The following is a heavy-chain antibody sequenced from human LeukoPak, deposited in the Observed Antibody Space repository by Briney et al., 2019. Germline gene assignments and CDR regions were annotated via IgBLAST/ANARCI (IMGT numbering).Heavy chain of an antibody. CDR3: ARVNRYAFDI. V-gene: IGHV3-30-3*01. J-gene: IGHJ3*02. CDR2: ISYDGSNK. D-gene: IGHD1-14*01. CDR1: GFTFSSYA. Sequence: GGSLRLSCAASGFTFSSYAMHWVRQAPGKGLEWVAVISYDGSNKYYADSVKGRFTISRDNSKNTLYLQMNSLRAEDTAVYYCARVNRYAFDIWGQGTTVTVSS.